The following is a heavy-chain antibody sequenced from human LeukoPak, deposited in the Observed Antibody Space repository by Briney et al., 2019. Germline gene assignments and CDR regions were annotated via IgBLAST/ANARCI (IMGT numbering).Heavy chain of an antibody. J-gene: IGHJ4*02. CDR3: ARAARDNTVDY. Sequence: SETLSLTCTVSGGSISSYYWSWIRQPPGKGLEWIGYIYYSGSTNYNPSLKSRVTISVDTSKNQFSLKLSSVTAADTAVYYCARAARDNTVDYWGQGTLVTVSS. D-gene: IGHD1-1*01. CDR1: GGSISSYY. CDR2: IYYSGST. V-gene: IGHV4-59*08.